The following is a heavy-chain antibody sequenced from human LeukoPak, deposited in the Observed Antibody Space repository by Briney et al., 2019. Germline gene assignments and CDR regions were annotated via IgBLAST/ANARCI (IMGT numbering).Heavy chain of an antibody. CDR1: GGSFSGYY. J-gene: IGHJ1*01. D-gene: IGHD3-22*01. V-gene: IGHV4-34*01. CDR2: INHSGST. Sequence: PSETLSLTCAVYGGSFSGYYWSWIRQPPGKGLEWIGEINHSGSTNYNPSLKSRITISVDTSKNQFSLKLSSVTAADTAVYYCARTVDSSGFSCFQFWGQDTLVTVSS. CDR3: ARTVDSSGFSCFQF.